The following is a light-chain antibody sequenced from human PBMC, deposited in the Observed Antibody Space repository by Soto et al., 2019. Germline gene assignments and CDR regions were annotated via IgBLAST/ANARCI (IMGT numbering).Light chain of an antibody. Sequence: DIQMTQSPSSLSASVGDRVTITCRASQAIRGHLAWYQQKPGKAPKSLIYAASNLQSGVPSRFSGSESGTNFTLTISSLQPEDFATYYCQQYNLYPITFGQGTRLEI. J-gene: IGKJ5*01. CDR2: AAS. V-gene: IGKV1D-16*01. CDR3: QQYNLYPIT. CDR1: QAIRGH.